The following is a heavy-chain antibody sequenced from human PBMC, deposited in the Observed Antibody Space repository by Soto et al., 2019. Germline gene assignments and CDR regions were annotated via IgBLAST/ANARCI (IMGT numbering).Heavy chain of an antibody. CDR1: GYSCTSYL. J-gene: IGHJ6*02. Sequence: GESLKISCRGSGYSCTSYLIRWVRQMPGKGLEWMGIIYPGDSDTRYSPSFQGQVTISADKSISTSYLQWSSLKASDTAMYYCARRLLTGMAVRGQGTTVTVSS. D-gene: IGHD7-27*01. CDR2: IYPGDSDT. V-gene: IGHV5-51*01. CDR3: ARRLLTGMAV.